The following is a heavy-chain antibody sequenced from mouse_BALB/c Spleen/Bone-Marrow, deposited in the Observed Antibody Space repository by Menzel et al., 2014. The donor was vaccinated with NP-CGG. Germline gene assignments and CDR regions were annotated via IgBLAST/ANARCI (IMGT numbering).Heavy chain of an antibody. J-gene: IGHJ2*01. CDR3: ARRYYGSTFDY. CDR1: GYTFTSYT. Sequence: VQLQQSGAELPKPGASVKMSCNGSGYTFTSYTMHWVKQRPGQGLEWIGYINPSSGYTNYNQKFKDKATLTADKSSSTAYMQLSSLTSEDCAGYYCARRYYGSTFDYWGQGTTLTVSS. V-gene: IGHV1-4*01. D-gene: IGHD1-1*01. CDR2: INPSSGYT.